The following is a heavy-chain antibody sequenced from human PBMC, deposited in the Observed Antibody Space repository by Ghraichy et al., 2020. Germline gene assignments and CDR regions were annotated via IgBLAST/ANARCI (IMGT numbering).Heavy chain of an antibody. Sequence: ASVKVSCKASGYTFTSYGISWVRQAPGQGLEGMGWISGYNGNTNYAQKPQGRVTMTTDTSTSTAYMELRSLRSDDTAVYYCAGGYSSGWYRYFDYWGQGTLVTVSS. CDR1: GYTFTSYG. CDR2: ISGYNGNT. D-gene: IGHD6-19*01. CDR3: AGGYSSGWYRYFDY. V-gene: IGHV1-18*04. J-gene: IGHJ4*02.